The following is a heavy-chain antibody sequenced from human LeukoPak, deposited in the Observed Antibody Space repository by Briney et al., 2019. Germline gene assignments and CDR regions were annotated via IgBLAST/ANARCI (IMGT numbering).Heavy chain of an antibody. D-gene: IGHD3-10*01. V-gene: IGHV4-59*01. CDR2: IYYSGST. CDR1: GGSISSYY. J-gene: IGHJ4*02. Sequence: SETLSLTCTVSGGSISSYYWSWIRQPPGKGLEWIGYIYYSGSTNYNPSLKSRVTISVDTSKNQFSLKLSSVTAADTAVYYCARGFGDYWGQGTLVTVSS. CDR3: ARGFGDY.